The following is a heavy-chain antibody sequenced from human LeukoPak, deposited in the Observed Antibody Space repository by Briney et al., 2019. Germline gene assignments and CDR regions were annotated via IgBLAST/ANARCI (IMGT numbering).Heavy chain of an antibody. CDR1: GFMFNEFE. Sequence: GGSLRLSCAASGFMFNEFEMNWVRQAPGKGLEWVSSISSSSSYIYYADSVKGRFTISRDNAKNSLYLQMNSLRAEDTAVYYCARDEAGATDYWGQGTLVTVSS. CDR3: ARDEAGATDY. J-gene: IGHJ4*02. D-gene: IGHD1-26*01. CDR2: ISSSSSYI. V-gene: IGHV3-21*01.